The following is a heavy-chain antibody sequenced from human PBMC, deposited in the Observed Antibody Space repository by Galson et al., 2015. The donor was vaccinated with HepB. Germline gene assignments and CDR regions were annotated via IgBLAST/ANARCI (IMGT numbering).Heavy chain of an antibody. CDR1: GFTFSGSA. CDR3: TPWYYDSSGLYYYYGMDV. V-gene: IGHV3-73*01. CDR2: IRSKANSYAT. Sequence: SLRLSCAASGFTFSGSAMHWVRQASGKGLEWVGRIRSKANSYATAYAASVKGRFTISRDDSKNTAYLQMNSLKTGDTAVYYCTPWYYDSSGLYYYYGMDVWGQGTTVTVSS. J-gene: IGHJ6*02. D-gene: IGHD3-22*01.